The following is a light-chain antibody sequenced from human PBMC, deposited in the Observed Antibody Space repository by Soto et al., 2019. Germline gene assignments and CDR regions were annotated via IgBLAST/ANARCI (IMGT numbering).Light chain of an antibody. J-gene: IGKJ5*01. CDR1: QRVRKY. V-gene: IGKV3-11*01. Sequence: EIVLTQSPAPLSLSPGERATLSCRTSQRVRKYFARYQQKPGRAPRLLIYDASSRATGIPARFIGSGSGTDFTLTISSLEPEDFAIYYCQQRSNWPITFGQGTRLEIK. CDR2: DAS. CDR3: QQRSNWPIT.